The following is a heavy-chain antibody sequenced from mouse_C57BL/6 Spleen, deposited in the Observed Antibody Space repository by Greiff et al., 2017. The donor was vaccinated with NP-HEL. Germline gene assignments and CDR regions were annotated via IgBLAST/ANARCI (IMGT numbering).Heavy chain of an antibody. J-gene: IGHJ1*03. CDR2: IRNKANGYTT. Sequence: EVQLVESGGGLVQPGGSLSLSCAASGFTFTDYYMSWVRQPPGKALEWLGFIRNKANGYTTEYSASVKGRFTISRDNSQSILYLQMNALRAEDSASVKGRFTNSRDNSQSILYLQMHALRAEDSATYYCARYTLYGNYFYWYFDVWGTGTTVTVSS. CDR3: RFTNSRDNSQSILYLQMHALRAEDSATYYCARYTLYGNYFYWYFDV. V-gene: IGHV7-3*01. D-gene: IGHD2-1*01. CDR1: GFTFTDYY.